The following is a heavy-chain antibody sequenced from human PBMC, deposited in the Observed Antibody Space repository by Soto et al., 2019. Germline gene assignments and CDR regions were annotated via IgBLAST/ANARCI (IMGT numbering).Heavy chain of an antibody. Sequence: SETLSLTCAVYGGSFSKYSWSWIRQPPGKGLERIGEVNHSGTTKYNRSLKSRVTISVDTSKNQFSLRLSSVTAADTAVYYGARGPTMDVWGQGTTVTVFS. CDR3: ARGPTMDV. CDR1: GGSFSKYS. CDR2: VNHSGTT. V-gene: IGHV4-34*01. J-gene: IGHJ6*02.